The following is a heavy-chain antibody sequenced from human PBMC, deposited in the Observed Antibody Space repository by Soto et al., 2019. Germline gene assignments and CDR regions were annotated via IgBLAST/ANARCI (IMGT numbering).Heavy chain of an antibody. CDR1: GGSFSGYF. CDR2: IFHGGST. V-gene: IGHV4-34*12. CDR3: ARPHYDSNTFYYFFDY. Sequence: SETLSLTCAVYGGSFSGYFWSWIRQPPGKGLEWIGEIFHGGSTNYSPSLKSRVTISVDTSKNQFSLELSSVTAADTAVYYCARPHYDSNTFYYFFDYWGQGXLVTVSS. D-gene: IGHD3-22*01. J-gene: IGHJ4*02.